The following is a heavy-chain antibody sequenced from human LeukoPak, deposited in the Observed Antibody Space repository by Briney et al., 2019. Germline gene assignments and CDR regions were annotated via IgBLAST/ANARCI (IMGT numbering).Heavy chain of an antibody. V-gene: IGHV3-30*02. D-gene: IGHD1-1*01. CDR3: AKDGHWTFDY. CDR2: LGHEGTNK. J-gene: IGHJ4*02. Sequence: GGSLRLSCAASGFTFSSSGTHWVRQAPGKGLAWVAFLGHEGTNKYYADSVKGRFTISRDDSKNTLFLQMNSLRPEDTAVYYCAKDGHWTFDYWGQRTLVTVSS. CDR1: GFTFSSSG.